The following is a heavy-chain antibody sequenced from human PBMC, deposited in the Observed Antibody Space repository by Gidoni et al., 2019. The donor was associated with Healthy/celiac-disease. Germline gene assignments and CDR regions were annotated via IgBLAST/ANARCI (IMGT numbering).Heavy chain of an antibody. J-gene: IGHJ6*02. CDR3: ARDGEQQLPGISPTYYYYGMDV. D-gene: IGHD6-13*01. CDR1: GFTFSSYA. V-gene: IGHV3-30*01. Sequence: QVQLVESGGGVVQPGRSLRLSCAASGFTFSSYAMHWVRQAPGKGLEWVAVISYDGSNKYYADSVKGRFTISRDNSKNTLYLQMNSLRAEDTAVYYCARDGEQQLPGISPTYYYYGMDVWGQGTTVTVSS. CDR2: ISYDGSNK.